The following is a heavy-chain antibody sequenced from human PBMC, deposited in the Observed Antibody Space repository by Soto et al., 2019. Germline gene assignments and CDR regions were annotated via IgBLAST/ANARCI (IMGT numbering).Heavy chain of an antibody. Sequence: DSVKVSCKATGYTFSGYYIHWVRQAPGQGLEWMGWINPNSGGTNYAQKFQGWVTMTRDTSISTAYMELSLRSDDTAVYYCAREGRADYSDSSGYSNWFDPWGQGTLVTVSS. CDR2: INPNSGGT. CDR3: AREGRADYSDSSGYSNWFDP. CDR1: GYTFSGYY. J-gene: IGHJ5*02. V-gene: IGHV1-2*04. D-gene: IGHD3-22*01.